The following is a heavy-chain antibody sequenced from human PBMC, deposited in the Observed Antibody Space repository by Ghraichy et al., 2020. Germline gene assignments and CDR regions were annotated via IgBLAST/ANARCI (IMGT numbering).Heavy chain of an antibody. Sequence: GGSLRLSCAASGFTFSSYGMHWVRQAPGKGLEWVAFIRYDGSNKYYADSVKGRFTISRDNSKNTLYLQMNSLRAEDTAVYYCAKDRRYYGSGTDAFDIWGQGTMVTVSS. V-gene: IGHV3-30*02. D-gene: IGHD3-10*01. CDR2: IRYDGSNK. CDR1: GFTFSSYG. J-gene: IGHJ3*02. CDR3: AKDRRYYGSGTDAFDI.